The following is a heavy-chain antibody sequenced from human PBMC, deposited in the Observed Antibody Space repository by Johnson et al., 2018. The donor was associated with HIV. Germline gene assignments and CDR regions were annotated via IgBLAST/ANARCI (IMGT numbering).Heavy chain of an antibody. Sequence: VQLVESGGGLVQPGGSLRLSCAASGFTFSSYAMSWVRQAPGKGLEWVSAISGSGGSTYYADSVKGRFTISRDNSKNTLYLQMNSLRAEDTAVYYCAKDMGLIAARRTPLDAFDIWGQGTMVTVSS. CDR2: ISGSGGST. D-gene: IGHD6-6*01. CDR3: AKDMGLIAARRTPLDAFDI. V-gene: IGHV3-23*04. CDR1: GFTFSSYA. J-gene: IGHJ3*02.